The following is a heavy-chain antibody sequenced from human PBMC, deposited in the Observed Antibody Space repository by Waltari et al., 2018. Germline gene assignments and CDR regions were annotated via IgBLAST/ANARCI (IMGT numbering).Heavy chain of an antibody. V-gene: IGHV3-30-3*01. CDR1: GFTFSSYA. Sequence: QVQLVESGGGVVQPGRSLRLSCAASGFTFSSYAMHWVRQAPGKGLEWVAVISYDGSNKYYADSVKGRFTISRDNSKNTLYLQMNSLRAEDTAVYYCARDRKHPVVTGYFDYWGQGTLVTVS. D-gene: IGHD2-15*01. J-gene: IGHJ4*02. CDR3: ARDRKHPVVTGYFDY. CDR2: ISYDGSNK.